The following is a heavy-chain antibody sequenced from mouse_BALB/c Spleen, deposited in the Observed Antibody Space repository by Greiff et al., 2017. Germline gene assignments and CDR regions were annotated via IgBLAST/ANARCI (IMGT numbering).Heavy chain of an antibody. V-gene: IGHV1S22*01. CDR2: IYPGSGST. Sequence: LQQPGSELVRPGASVKLSCKASGYTFTSYWMHWVKQRPGQGLEWIGNIYPGSGSTNYDEKFKSKATLTVDTSSSTAYMQLSSLTSEDSAVYYCTREDYGSSYKFAYWGQGTLVTVSA. CDR1: GYTFTSYW. J-gene: IGHJ3*01. CDR3: TREDYGSSYKFAY. D-gene: IGHD1-1*01.